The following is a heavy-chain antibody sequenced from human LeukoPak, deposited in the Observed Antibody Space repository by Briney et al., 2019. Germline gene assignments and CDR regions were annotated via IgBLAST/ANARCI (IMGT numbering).Heavy chain of an antibody. D-gene: IGHD3-9*01. J-gene: IGHJ4*02. V-gene: IGHV3-30*02. CDR3: AKDNVLRYFDWLFYFDY. CDR2: IRYDGSNK. Sequence: QPGGSLRLSCAASGFTFSSYWMSWVRQAPGKGLEWVAFIRYDGSNKYYADSVKGRFTISRGNSKNTLYLQMNSLRAEDTAVYYCAKDNVLRYFDWLFYFDYWGQGTLVTVSS. CDR1: GFTFSSYW.